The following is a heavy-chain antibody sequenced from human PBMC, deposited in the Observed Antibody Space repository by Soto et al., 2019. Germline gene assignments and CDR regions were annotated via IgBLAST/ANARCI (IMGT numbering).Heavy chain of an antibody. CDR3: ARDRAHFYESSGRLDL. CDR2: ISYSGST. V-gene: IGHV4-30-4*01. J-gene: IGHJ4*02. Sequence: KPSETLSLTFSVSGDSMNNGDYFWTWIRQTPGKGLQWIGYISYSGSTFYNPSPKTRLAMSVDTSKNQFSVRLRSVTAADTAVYYCARDRAHFYESSGRLDLWGQGMLVTVSS. D-gene: IGHD3-22*01. CDR1: GDSMNNGDYF.